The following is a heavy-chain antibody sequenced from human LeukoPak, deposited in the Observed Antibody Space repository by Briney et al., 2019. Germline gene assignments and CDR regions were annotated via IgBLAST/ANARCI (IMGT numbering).Heavy chain of an antibody. CDR1: GYTFTSYY. V-gene: IGHV1-46*01. Sequence: ASVKVSCKASGYTFTSYYMHWVRQAPGQGLEWMGIVNPSSGRTTYAQKFQGRVTMTRDTSTSTVYMELSSLRSEDTAVYYYARETGGDRRFDYWGQGTLVTVSS. CDR3: ARETGGDRRFDY. D-gene: IGHD7-27*01. J-gene: IGHJ4*02. CDR2: VNPSSGRT.